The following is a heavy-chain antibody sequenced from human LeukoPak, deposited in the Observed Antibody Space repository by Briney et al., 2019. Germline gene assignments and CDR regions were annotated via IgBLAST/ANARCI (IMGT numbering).Heavy chain of an antibody. CDR3: ARPTYYYDSSGSNDAFDI. D-gene: IGHD3-22*01. Sequence: SETLSLTCAVYGGSFSGYYWSWIRQPPGKGLEWIGEINHSGSTNYNPSLKSRVTISVGTSKNQFSLKLSSVTAADTAVYYCARPTYYYDSSGSNDAFDIWGQGTMVTVSS. V-gene: IGHV4-34*01. J-gene: IGHJ3*02. CDR1: GGSFSGYY. CDR2: INHSGST.